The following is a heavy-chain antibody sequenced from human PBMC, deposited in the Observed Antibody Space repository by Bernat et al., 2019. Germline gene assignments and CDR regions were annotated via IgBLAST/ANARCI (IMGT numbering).Heavy chain of an antibody. Sequence: QLQLQESGPGLVKPSETLSLTCTVSGGSISSSDSYWGWIRQPPGWGLEWIGGIYYSGSTYYKPSLKSRVTISVDTSKNQFSLKLSSVTAADTAVYYCARQVGMGRYFFDYWGQGTLVTVSS. V-gene: IGHV4-39*01. CDR2: IYYSGST. CDR3: ARQVGMGRYFFDY. CDR1: GGSISSSDSY. D-gene: IGHD1-26*01. J-gene: IGHJ4*02.